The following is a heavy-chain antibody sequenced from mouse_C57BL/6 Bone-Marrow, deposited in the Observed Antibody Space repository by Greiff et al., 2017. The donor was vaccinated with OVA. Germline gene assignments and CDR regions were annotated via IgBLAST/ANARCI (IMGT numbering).Heavy chain of an antibody. Sequence: VQLQQSGAELMKPGASVKLSCKASGYTFSGYWIEWVKQRPGHGLEWIGEILPGSGSTNYNEKFTGKATFTADTSYNTAYMQRSRLTTEDSAFYYGARGQLRVSFAYWGQGTLVTVSA. J-gene: IGHJ3*01. V-gene: IGHV1-9*01. CDR1: GYTFSGYW. CDR3: ARGQLRVSFAY. CDR2: ILPGSGST. D-gene: IGHD3-2*02.